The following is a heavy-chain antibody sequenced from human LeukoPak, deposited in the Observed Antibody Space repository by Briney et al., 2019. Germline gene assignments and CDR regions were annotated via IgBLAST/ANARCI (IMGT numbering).Heavy chain of an antibody. CDR2: ISSSSSYI. Sequence: GGSLRLSCAASGFTYSSYSMNWVRQAPGKGLEWVSSISSSSSYISYADSVKGRFTISRDNSKNTPYLQMNSLRAEDTAVYYCAKLDIVVVPAAYFDYWGQGTLVTVSS. CDR1: GFTYSSYS. CDR3: AKLDIVVVPAAYFDY. D-gene: IGHD2-2*03. V-gene: IGHV3-21*04. J-gene: IGHJ4*02.